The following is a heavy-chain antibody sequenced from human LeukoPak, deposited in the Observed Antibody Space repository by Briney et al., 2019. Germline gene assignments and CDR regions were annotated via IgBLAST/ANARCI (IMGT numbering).Heavy chain of an antibody. CDR2: IYYSGST. J-gene: IGHJ3*02. CDR3: ARGSPGHFWSAFDI. V-gene: IGHV4-30-4*08. CDR1: GVSISSGDYY. D-gene: IGHD3-3*02. Sequence: PSETLSLTCTVSGVSISSGDYYWSWLRQPPGKGLEWIGYIYYSGSTYYNPSLKSRVTISVDTSKNQFSLKLSSVTAADTAVYYCARGSPGHFWSAFDIWGQGTMVTVSS.